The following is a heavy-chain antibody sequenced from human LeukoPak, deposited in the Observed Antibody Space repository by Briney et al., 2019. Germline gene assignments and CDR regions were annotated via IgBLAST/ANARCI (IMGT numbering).Heavy chain of an antibody. J-gene: IGHJ4*02. Sequence: NPSETLSLTCTVSGGSISSSSYYWGWIRQPPGKGLEWIGSIYYSGSTHDNPSLKSRVTISVDTSKNQFSLKLSSVTASDTAVYYCARHDRVWFGELSIDYWGQGTLVTVSS. CDR2: IYYSGST. D-gene: IGHD3-10*01. V-gene: IGHV4-39*01. CDR3: ARHDRVWFGELSIDY. CDR1: GGSISSSSYY.